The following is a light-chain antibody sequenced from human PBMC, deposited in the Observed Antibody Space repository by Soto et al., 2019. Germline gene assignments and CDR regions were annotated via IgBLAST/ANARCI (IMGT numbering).Light chain of an antibody. V-gene: IGLV2-23*02. Sequence: QSALTQPASVSGSPGQSITISCTGTSSVFGNYNLVSWYQQHPGKVPKLILFEVNKRPSGVSGRFSGSKSGNTASLTISGLQAEDEADYYCCSFTSSNTHVFGTGTKVTVL. CDR2: EVN. CDR1: SSVFGNYNL. CDR3: CSFTSSNTHV. J-gene: IGLJ1*01.